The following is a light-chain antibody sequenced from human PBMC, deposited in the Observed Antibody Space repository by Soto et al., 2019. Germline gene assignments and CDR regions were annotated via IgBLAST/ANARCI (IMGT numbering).Light chain of an antibody. CDR3: LSFDSSLSVV. Sequence: QSVLTQPPSVSGAPGQRVTISCTGSSSNIGAGYDVHWYQQLPGRAPKLLIYGNTNRPSGVPDRFSGSKSGTSASLAITGIQAEDEADYYCLSFDSSLSVVFGGGTPLTVL. J-gene: IGLJ2*01. CDR2: GNT. V-gene: IGLV1-40*01. CDR1: SSNIGAGYD.